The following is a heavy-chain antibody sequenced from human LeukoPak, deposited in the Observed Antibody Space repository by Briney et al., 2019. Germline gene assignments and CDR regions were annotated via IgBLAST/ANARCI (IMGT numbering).Heavy chain of an antibody. V-gene: IGHV3-30*18. CDR2: ISYDGSNK. Sequence: GRSLRLSCAASGFTFSSYGMHWVRQAPGKGLEWVAVISYDGSNKYYADSVKGRFTISRDNSKNTLYLQMNSLRAEDTAVYYCAKDRSEYYYDSSGHRGGDPNRFDPWGQGTLVTVSS. CDR1: GFTFSSYG. D-gene: IGHD3-22*01. J-gene: IGHJ5*02. CDR3: AKDRSEYYYDSSGHRGGDPNRFDP.